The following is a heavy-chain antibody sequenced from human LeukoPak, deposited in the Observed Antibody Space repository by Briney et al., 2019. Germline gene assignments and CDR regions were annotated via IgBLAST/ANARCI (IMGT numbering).Heavy chain of an antibody. V-gene: IGHV4-59*08. CDR1: GGSISSYY. D-gene: IGHD6-6*01. CDR3: ASTEYSSSFADY. J-gene: IGHJ4*02. Sequence: PSETLSLTCTVSGGSISSYYWSWIRQPPGKGLEWIGYIYYSGSTNYNPSLKSRVTISVDTSKNQFSLKLSSVTAADTAVYYCASTEYSSSFADYWGQGTLVTVSS. CDR2: IYYSGST.